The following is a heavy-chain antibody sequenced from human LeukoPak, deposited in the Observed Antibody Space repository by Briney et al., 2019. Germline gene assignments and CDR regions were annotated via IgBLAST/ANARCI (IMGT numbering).Heavy chain of an antibody. Sequence: GESLTISCKGSGYSFTKFWIGWVRQMPGKGLEWMGIIYPGDSNTRYSPSFQGQVTISADKSISTAYLQWSSLKASDTAIYYCARLGVSSIWSVYFDYWGQGTLVTVSS. J-gene: IGHJ4*02. CDR1: GYSFTKFW. V-gene: IGHV5-51*01. CDR3: ARLGVSSIWSVYFDY. D-gene: IGHD6-13*01. CDR2: IYPGDSNT.